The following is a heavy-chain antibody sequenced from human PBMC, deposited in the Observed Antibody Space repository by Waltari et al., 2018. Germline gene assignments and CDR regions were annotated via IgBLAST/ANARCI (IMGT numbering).Heavy chain of an antibody. D-gene: IGHD1-26*01. CDR2: IYYSGST. Sequence: QVQLQESGPGLVKPSETLSLTCTVSGGSISSYYWSWIRQPPGKGLEWIGYIYYSGSTNYNPSLKSRVTISVDTSKNQFSLKLSSVTAADTAVYYCARENSGVVRMGATWKYYFDYWGQGTLVTVSS. CDR3: ARENSGVVRMGATWKYYFDY. V-gene: IGHV4-59*01. CDR1: GGSISSYY. J-gene: IGHJ4*02.